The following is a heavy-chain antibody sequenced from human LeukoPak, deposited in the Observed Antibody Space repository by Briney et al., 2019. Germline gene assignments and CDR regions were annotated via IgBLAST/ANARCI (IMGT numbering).Heavy chain of an antibody. D-gene: IGHD6-6*01. Sequence: GGSLRLSCAASGFTFRSYWMHWVRQVPGKGLVWVSRTNSDGSTTIYADSVKGRFTMSRDNAKNMLHLQMNSLRAEDTAVYYCARDKSMGYGMDVWGQGTMVTVSS. CDR3: ARDKSMGYGMDV. J-gene: IGHJ6*02. CDR2: TNSDGSTT. CDR1: GFTFRSYW. V-gene: IGHV3-74*01.